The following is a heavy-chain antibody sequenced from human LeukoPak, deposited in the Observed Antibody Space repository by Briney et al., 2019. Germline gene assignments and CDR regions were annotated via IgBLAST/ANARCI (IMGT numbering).Heavy chain of an antibody. V-gene: IGHV4-39*07. J-gene: IGHJ3*02. CDR1: GGSISSSSYY. D-gene: IGHD2-2*02. CDR3: ARVDYIVVVPAAIGAFDI. Sequence: PSETLSLTCTVSGGSISSSSYYWGWIRQPPGKGLEWIGSNYYSGSTYYNPSLKSRVTISVDTSKNQFSLKLSSVTAADTAVYYCARVDYIVVVPAAIGAFDIWGQGTMVTVSS. CDR2: NYYSGST.